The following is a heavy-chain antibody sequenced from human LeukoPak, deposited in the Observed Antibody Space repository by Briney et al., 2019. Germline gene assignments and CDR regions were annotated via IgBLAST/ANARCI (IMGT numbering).Heavy chain of an antibody. J-gene: IGHJ1*01. CDR3: ARALKYDSDSANEYYEYFQH. CDR1: GFIFSSYW. D-gene: IGHD3-22*01. Sequence: PGGSLRLSCAASGFIFSSYWMSWVRQAPGKGLEWVANINQAGSEKYYVDSVKGRFTISRDNAKNPLFLQMNSLRAEDTAVYYCARALKYDSDSANEYYEYFQHWGQGTLVTVSS. V-gene: IGHV3-7*02. CDR2: INQAGSEK.